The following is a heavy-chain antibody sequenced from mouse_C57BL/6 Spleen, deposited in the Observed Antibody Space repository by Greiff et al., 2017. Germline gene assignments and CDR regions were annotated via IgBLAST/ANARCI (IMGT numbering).Heavy chain of an antibody. Sequence: EVKLVESGGGLVKPGGSLKLSCAASGFTFSSYAMSWVRQTPEKRLEWVATISDGGSYTYYPDNVKGRFTISRDNAKNNLYLQMGHLKSEDTAMYYCARSVTLDYWGQGTTLTVSS. CDR3: ARSVTLDY. D-gene: IGHD2-12*01. V-gene: IGHV5-4*03. CDR2: ISDGGSYT. CDR1: GFTFSSYA. J-gene: IGHJ2*01.